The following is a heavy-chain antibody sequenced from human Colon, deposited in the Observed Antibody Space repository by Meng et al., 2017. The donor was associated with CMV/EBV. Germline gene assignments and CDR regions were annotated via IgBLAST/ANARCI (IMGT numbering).Heavy chain of an antibody. D-gene: IGHD1-14*01. J-gene: IGHJ4*02. V-gene: IGHV3-7*01. CDR3: GRNRVDY. Sequence: SCAASGFSFSSFWMSWVRQAPGKGLEWVANIKQDGSEKFYVDSVKGRFTISRDNAKNTLYLQMNSLRAEDTAVYYCGRNRVDYWGQGTLVTVSS. CDR1: GFSFSSFW. CDR2: IKQDGSEK.